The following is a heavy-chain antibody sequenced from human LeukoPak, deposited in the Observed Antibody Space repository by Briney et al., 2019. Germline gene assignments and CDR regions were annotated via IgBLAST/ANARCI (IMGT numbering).Heavy chain of an antibody. CDR1: GYTFTGYY. D-gene: IGHD5-24*01. J-gene: IGHJ4*02. Sequence: ASVKVSCKASGYTFTGYYMHWVRQAPGQGLEWMGWINPNSGGTNYAQKFQGRVTMTRDTSISTGYMELSRLRPDDTAVYYCAPSPREMATIGYWGQGTLVTVSS. CDR2: INPNSGGT. CDR3: APSPREMATIGY. V-gene: IGHV1-2*02.